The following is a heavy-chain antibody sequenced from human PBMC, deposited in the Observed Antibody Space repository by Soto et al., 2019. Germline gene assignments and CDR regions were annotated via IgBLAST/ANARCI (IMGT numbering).Heavy chain of an antibody. D-gene: IGHD6-6*01. V-gene: IGHV1-18*01. CDR3: SRDAYSSSAEFYYYYGMDV. J-gene: IGHJ6*02. Sequence: GASVKVSCKASGYTFTSYGFSWVRQAPGQGLVWMGWISANFGTANYAQKLQGRVTMTADKSTSTAYMELSSLRSEDTDVYYCSRDAYSSSAEFYYYYGMDVWGQGTTGTVSS. CDR2: ISANFGTA. CDR1: GYTFTSYG.